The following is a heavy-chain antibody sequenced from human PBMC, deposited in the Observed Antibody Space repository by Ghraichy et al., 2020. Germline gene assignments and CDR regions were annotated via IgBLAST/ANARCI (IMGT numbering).Heavy chain of an antibody. D-gene: IGHD4-17*01. J-gene: IGHJ6*02. CDR2: INYSGST. CDR3: ATSRTNENYGVYYYGMDV. V-gene: IGHV4-59*01. Sequence: IGYINYSGSTNCNPSLKSRVTISVDTSKNQFSLKLTSVTAADTAMYYCATSRTNENYGVYYYGMDVWGQGT.